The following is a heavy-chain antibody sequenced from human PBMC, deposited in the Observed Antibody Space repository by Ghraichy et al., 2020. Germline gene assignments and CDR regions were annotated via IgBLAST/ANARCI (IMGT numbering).Heavy chain of an antibody. CDR2: ISWDGGST. Sequence: LSLTCAASGFTFDDYTMHWVRQAPGKGLEWVSLISWDGGSTYYADSVKGRFTISRDNSKNSLYLQMNSLRTEDTALYYCAKVLDSSGYPPDYWGQGTLVTVSS. J-gene: IGHJ4*02. CDR1: GFTFDDYT. V-gene: IGHV3-43*01. D-gene: IGHD3-22*01. CDR3: AKVLDSSGYPPDY.